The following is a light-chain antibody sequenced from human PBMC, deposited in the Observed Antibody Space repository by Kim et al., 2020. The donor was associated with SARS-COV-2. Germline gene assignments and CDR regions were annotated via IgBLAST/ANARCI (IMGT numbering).Light chain of an antibody. Sequence: DMKMTQAPFSLSASVGDSVTITCRASQGISDNLAWFQQKPGEAPKCLIHSASTLQGGVPSRFSGAGSGTDFALTISRLQPEDFAVYFCQQYNSHPITFGQGTRLEIK. CDR1: QGISDN. CDR2: SAS. CDR3: QQYNSHPIT. V-gene: IGKV1-16*01. J-gene: IGKJ5*01.